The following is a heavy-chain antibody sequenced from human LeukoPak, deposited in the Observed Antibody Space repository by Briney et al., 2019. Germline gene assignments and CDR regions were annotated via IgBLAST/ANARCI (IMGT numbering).Heavy chain of an antibody. V-gene: IGHV1-18*01. CDR1: GYTFTSYG. D-gene: IGHD6-19*01. Sequence: GASVKVSCKASGYTFTSYGISWVRQAPGQGLEWMGWDSTYNGNTNYVQKLQGRVTMTTDTSTNTAYMELRSLRSDDTAVYYCARHGSSGRYWAFDIWGQGTMVTVSS. J-gene: IGHJ3*02. CDR2: DSTYNGNT. CDR3: ARHGSSGRYWAFDI.